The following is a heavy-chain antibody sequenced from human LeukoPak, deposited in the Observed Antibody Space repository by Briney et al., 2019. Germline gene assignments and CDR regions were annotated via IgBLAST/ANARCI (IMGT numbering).Heavy chain of an antibody. CDR3: ARGMGATTWFDP. CDR2: MYYSGST. D-gene: IGHD1-26*01. CDR1: GYSISSGYY. V-gene: IGHV4-38-2*02. J-gene: IGHJ5*02. Sequence: SETLSLTCTVSGYSISSGYYWGWIRQPPGQGLEWIGSMYYSGSTYYNPSLKSRVTISVDTSKNQFSLKLSSVTAADTAVYYCARGMGATTWFDPWGQGTLVTVSS.